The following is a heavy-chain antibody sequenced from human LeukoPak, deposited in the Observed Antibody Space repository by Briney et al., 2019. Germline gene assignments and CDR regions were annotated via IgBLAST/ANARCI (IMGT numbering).Heavy chain of an antibody. D-gene: IGHD1-1*01. V-gene: IGHV4-4*07. CDR3: ARGHDAWTFGY. CDR1: GDYISGYY. CDR2: IYTSGSI. Sequence: PSETLSLTCSVSGDYISGYYWHWIRQPAGKGLEWIGRIYTSGSINYNPSLESRITVSLDMSGNQISLKLTSVTAADTAMYYCARGHDAWTFGYWGQGILVTVSS. J-gene: IGHJ4*02.